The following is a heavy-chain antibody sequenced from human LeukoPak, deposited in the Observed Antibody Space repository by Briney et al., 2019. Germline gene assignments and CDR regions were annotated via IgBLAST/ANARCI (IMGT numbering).Heavy chain of an antibody. CDR3: VRGNEAY. CDR2: MKPDGGDK. J-gene: IGHJ1*01. V-gene: IGHV3-7*01. Sequence: MKPDGGDKYYVDSLRGRFTISRDNANNLLFLQMNNLRVEDTAVYYCVRGNEAYWGQGTLVTVSS.